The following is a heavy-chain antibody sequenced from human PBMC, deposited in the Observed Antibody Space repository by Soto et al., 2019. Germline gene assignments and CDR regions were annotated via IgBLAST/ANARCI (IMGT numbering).Heavy chain of an antibody. J-gene: IGHJ6*02. CDR2: IIPILGIA. CDR3: ASPWFGELSRTGGMDV. CDR1: GGTFSSYT. Sequence: QVQLVQSGAEVKKPGSSVKVSCKASGGTFSSYTISWVRQAPGQGLEWMGRIIPILGIANYAQKFQGRVTIAEDKSTSTAYMELSSLRSEDTAVYYCASPWFGELSRTGGMDVWGQGTTVTVSS. V-gene: IGHV1-69*02. D-gene: IGHD3-10*01.